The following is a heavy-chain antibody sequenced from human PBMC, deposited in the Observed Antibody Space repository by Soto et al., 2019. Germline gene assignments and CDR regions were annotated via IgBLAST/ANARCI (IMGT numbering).Heavy chain of an antibody. Sequence: QVQLVESGGGLVKPGGSLRLSCAASGFTFSDYYMSWIREAPGKGLEWVSYISSSSSYTNYADSVKGRFTISRDNAKNSLYLQMNSLRAEDTAVYYCARRVGASPPHFDYWGQGTLVTVSS. V-gene: IGHV3-11*05. J-gene: IGHJ4*02. CDR1: GFTFSDYY. CDR2: ISSSSSYT. D-gene: IGHD1-26*01. CDR3: ARRVGASPPHFDY.